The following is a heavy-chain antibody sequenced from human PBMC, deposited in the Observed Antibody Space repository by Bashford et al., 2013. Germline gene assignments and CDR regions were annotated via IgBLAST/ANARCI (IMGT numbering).Heavy chain of an antibody. D-gene: IGHD1-26*01. CDR2: IYSGGST. V-gene: IGHV3-53*01. CDR3: AREETSGSYIDAFDI. Sequence: VRQAPGKGLEWVSVIYSGGSTYYADSVKGRFTISRDNSKNTLYLQMNSLRAEDTAVYYCAREETSGSYIDAFDIWGQGTMVTVSS. J-gene: IGHJ3*02.